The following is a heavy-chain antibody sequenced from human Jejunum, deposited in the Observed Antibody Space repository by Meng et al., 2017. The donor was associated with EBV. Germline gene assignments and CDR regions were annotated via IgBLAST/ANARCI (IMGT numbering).Heavy chain of an antibody. J-gene: IGHJ2*01. CDR3: AREGLVGDLRYFDL. CDR1: AYTFAGYY. Sequence: GQRVQLGGGVKKPGASVKVSCKASAYTFAGYYMHWVRQAPGQGLEWMGRINPNSGGANYAQKFQGKVTMTRDTSISTAYMELSRLRSDDTAVYYCAREGLVGDLRYFDLWGRGTLVTVSS. CDR2: INPNSGGA. D-gene: IGHD3-16*01. V-gene: IGHV1-2*06.